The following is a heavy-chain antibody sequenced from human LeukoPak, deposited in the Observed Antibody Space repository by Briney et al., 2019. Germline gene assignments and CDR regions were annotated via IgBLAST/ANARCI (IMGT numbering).Heavy chain of an antibody. J-gene: IGHJ6*02. Sequence: GRSLRLSCAASGFTFSSYAMHWVRQAPGKGLGWVAVILYDGSNKYYADSVKGRFTISRDNSKNTLYLQMNSLRAEDTAVYYCAKDLEDSSGYYYDPIDYYYYYGMDVWGQGTTVTVSS. CDR1: GFTFSSYA. CDR2: ILYDGSNK. V-gene: IGHV3-30-3*01. CDR3: AKDLEDSSGYYYDPIDYYYYYGMDV. D-gene: IGHD3-22*01.